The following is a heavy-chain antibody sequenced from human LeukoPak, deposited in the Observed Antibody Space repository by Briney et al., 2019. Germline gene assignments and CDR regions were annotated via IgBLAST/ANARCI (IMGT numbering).Heavy chain of an antibody. CDR3: ANGRFGELSTPPFDY. CDR1: GFTFDDYA. Sequence: GGSLRLSCAASGFTFDDYAMHWVRQAPGKGLEWVSGISWNSGSIGYADSVKGRFTISRDNAKNSLYLQMNSLRAEDTALYYCANGRFGELSTPPFDYWGQGTLVTVSS. J-gene: IGHJ4*02. D-gene: IGHD3-10*01. CDR2: ISWNSGSI. V-gene: IGHV3-9*01.